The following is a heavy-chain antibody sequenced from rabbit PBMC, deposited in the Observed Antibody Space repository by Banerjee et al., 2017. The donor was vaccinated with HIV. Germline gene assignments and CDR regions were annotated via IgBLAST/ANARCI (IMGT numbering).Heavy chain of an antibody. J-gene: IGHJ4*01. CDR1: GFSFSSSYW. Sequence: QEQLVESGGDLVKPGASLTLTCTASGFSFSSSYWICWVRQAPGKGLEWIACIHVGSSGRTYYASWAKGRFTISKTSSTTVTLQMTSLTAADTATYFCARDSTYAGSGWLGVFNLWGPGTLVTVS. CDR3: ARDSTYAGSGWLGVFNL. CDR2: IHVGSSGRT. V-gene: IGHV1S45*01. D-gene: IGHD8-1*01.